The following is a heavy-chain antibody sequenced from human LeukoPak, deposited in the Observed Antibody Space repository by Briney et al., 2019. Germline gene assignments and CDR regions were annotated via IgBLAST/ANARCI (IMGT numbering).Heavy chain of an antibody. D-gene: IGHD3-10*01. Sequence: GGSLRLSCAASGFTVSSNYMSWVRQAPGKGLEWVSVIYSGGRTCYADSVKGRFTISRDSSKNTLYLQMNSLRAEDTAVYYCARIYGSGSYFYWGQGTLVTVSS. CDR1: GFTVSSNY. J-gene: IGHJ4*02. CDR3: ARIYGSGSYFY. V-gene: IGHV3-53*01. CDR2: IYSGGRT.